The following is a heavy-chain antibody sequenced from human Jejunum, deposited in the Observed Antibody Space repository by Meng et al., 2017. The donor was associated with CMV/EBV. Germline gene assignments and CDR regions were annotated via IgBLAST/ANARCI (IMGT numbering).Heavy chain of an antibody. V-gene: IGHV1-2*02. J-gene: IGHJ5*02. CDR3: VAYSGSSFRFDP. CDR2: INFNSGAT. Sequence: SCKASGYTFTDYFRWMRQAPGQGLEWVGWINFNSGATNYAQKFQGRVTMTRDMSVSTVYMEMSSLRPDDTAVYYCVAYSGSSFRFDPWGQGTLVTVSS. D-gene: IGHD5-12*01. CDR1: GYTFTDYF.